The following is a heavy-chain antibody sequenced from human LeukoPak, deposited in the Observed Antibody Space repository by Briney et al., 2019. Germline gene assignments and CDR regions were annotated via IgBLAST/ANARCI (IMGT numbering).Heavy chain of an antibody. Sequence: ASVKVSCKASGYTFTGYYMHWVRQAPRQGLEWMGWINPNSGGTNYAQKFQGRVTMTRDTSISTAYMELSRLRSDDTAVYYCARDSSLVRGVIIPLDYWGQGTLVTVSS. D-gene: IGHD3-10*01. J-gene: IGHJ4*02. CDR1: GYTFTGYY. CDR3: ARDSSLVRGVIIPLDY. V-gene: IGHV1-2*02. CDR2: INPNSGGT.